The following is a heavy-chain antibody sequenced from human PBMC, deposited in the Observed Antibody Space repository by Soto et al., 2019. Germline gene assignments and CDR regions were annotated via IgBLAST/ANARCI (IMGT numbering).Heavy chain of an antibody. D-gene: IGHD3-10*01. V-gene: IGHV4-39*01. CDR3: ARGQNHYGSVSYYEPSSFTFDA. J-gene: IGHJ4*02. CDR1: GGSVSSSTYY. CDR2: IYYSGNS. Sequence: SETLSLTCSVSGGSVSSSTYYWGWIRQPPGKGLEWIGIIYYSGNSYYNPSLKSRVTIYVDTSKNQFSLKVTSVTAADTAVYFCARGQNHYGSVSYYEPSSFTFDAWGQETLVTVSS.